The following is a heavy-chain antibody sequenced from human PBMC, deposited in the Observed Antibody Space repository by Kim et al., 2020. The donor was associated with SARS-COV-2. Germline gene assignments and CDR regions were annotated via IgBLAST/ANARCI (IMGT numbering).Heavy chain of an antibody. CDR2: IKSRTDGETA. V-gene: IGHV3-15*01. J-gene: IGHJ6*02. D-gene: IGHD3-3*01. Sequence: GGSLRLSCAGFGFTFSDAWMSWVRQAPGKGLEWVGRIKSRTDGETAYYAAPVKGRFSISRDDSKNTLYLQMNSLKTEDTAVYYCTTSFYYDFWSGYYQNYGMDVWGQGTTVIVSS. CDR3: TTSFYYDFWSGYYQNYGMDV. CDR1: GFTFSDAW.